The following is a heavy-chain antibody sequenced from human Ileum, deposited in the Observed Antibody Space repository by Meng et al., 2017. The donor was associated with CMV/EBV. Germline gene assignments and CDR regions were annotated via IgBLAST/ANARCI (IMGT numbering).Heavy chain of an antibody. Sequence: SETLSLTCAVYGGSFSGYYWSWIRQPPGKGLEWIGEINHSGSTNYNTSLRSRVTISVETSKNQFSLKLSCVTAADTTVYYCARDTYYYDGSGPDAFDIWGQGTMVTVSS. CDR3: ARDTYYYDGSGPDAFDI. D-gene: IGHD3-22*01. J-gene: IGHJ3*02. CDR1: GGSFSGYY. V-gene: IGHV4-34*01. CDR2: INHSGST.